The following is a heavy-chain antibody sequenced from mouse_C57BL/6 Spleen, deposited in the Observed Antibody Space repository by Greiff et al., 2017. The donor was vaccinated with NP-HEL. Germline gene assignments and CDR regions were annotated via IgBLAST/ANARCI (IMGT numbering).Heavy chain of an antibody. Sequence: QVQLQQSGAELVKPGASVKISCKASGYAFSSYWMNWVKQRPGKGLEWIGQIYPGDGDTNYNGKFKGKATLTADKSSSTAYMQLSSLTSEDSAVYFCARSGITTVAFDYWGQGTTLTVSS. V-gene: IGHV1-80*01. D-gene: IGHD1-1*01. CDR3: ARSGITTVAFDY. J-gene: IGHJ2*01. CDR1: GYAFSSYW. CDR2: IYPGDGDT.